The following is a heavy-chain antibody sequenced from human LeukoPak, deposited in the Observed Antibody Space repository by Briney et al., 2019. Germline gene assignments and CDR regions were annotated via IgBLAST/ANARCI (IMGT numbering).Heavy chain of an antibody. J-gene: IGHJ3*02. Sequence: PSETLSLTCAVSDDSFSSLYWVWIRQPPGKGLEGIGYISYIGSTNYNPSLKSRVNISIDTSKNHFSLKLSSVTAADTAVYYCARDLVTVTKGFDIWGQGTMVSVSS. V-gene: IGHV4-59*11. D-gene: IGHD4-17*01. CDR1: DDSFSSLY. CDR3: ARDLVTVTKGFDI. CDR2: ISYIGST.